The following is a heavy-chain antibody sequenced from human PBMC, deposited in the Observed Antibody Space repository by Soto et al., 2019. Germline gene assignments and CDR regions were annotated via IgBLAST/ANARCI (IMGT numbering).Heavy chain of an antibody. CDR3: ARDRFSSTSRPSSLWRKPEAAERSDGFDI. V-gene: IGHV1-18*01. D-gene: IGHD1-1*01. Sequence: GASVKVSCKASGYTFSNYGISWVRQAPGQGLEWMAWISAYNGNTNYAQKYQGRVTMTTDTSTSTAYMELTSLRSDDTAVYYCARDRFSSTSRPSSLWRKPEAAERSDGFDIRGQGTMVTVSS. CDR2: ISAYNGNT. CDR1: GYTFSNYG. J-gene: IGHJ3*02.